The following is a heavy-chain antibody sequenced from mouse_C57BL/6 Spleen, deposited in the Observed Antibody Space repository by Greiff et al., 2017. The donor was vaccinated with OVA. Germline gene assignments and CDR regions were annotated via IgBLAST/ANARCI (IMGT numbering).Heavy chain of an antibody. CDR2: IRNNANGYTT. J-gene: IGHJ1*03. Sequence: EVKLVESGGGLVQPGGSLSLSCAASGFTFTDYYMSWVRQPPGKALEWFGFIRNNANGYTTEYSATVKGRFTISRDKSQSILYLQMNALRAEDSATYYCAISWSNWDFEVWGTGTTVTVAS. D-gene: IGHD5-1*01. V-gene: IGHV7-3*01. CDR1: GFTFTDYY. CDR3: AISWSNWDFEV.